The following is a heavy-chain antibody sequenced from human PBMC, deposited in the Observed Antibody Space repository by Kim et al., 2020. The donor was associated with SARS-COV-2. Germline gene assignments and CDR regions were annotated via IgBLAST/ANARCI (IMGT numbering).Heavy chain of an antibody. J-gene: IGHJ4*02. V-gene: IGHV4-31*02. CDR3: ARELIAVAGNFDY. Sequence: NPSLKSRVTISVDTSKNQFSLKLSSVTAADTAVYYCARELIAVAGNFDYWGQGTLVTVSS. D-gene: IGHD6-19*01.